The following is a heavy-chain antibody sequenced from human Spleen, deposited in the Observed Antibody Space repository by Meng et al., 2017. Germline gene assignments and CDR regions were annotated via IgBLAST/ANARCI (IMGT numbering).Heavy chain of an antibody. V-gene: IGHV4-34*01. CDR3: ARGPTTMAHDFDY. J-gene: IGHJ4*02. D-gene: IGHD4-11*01. Sequence: GPWLLKPSETLSLTCVVSGGSFSDYYWSWIRQPPGKGLEWIGEINHSGSTNYNPSLESRATISVDTSQNNLSLKLSSVTAADSAVYYCARGPTTMAHDFDYWGQGTLVTVSS. CDR2: INHSGST. CDR1: GGSFSDYY.